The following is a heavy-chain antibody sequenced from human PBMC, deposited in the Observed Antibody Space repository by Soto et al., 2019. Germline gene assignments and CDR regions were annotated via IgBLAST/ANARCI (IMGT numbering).Heavy chain of an antibody. CDR3: TRRLATEYVWGSPI. CDR1: GFTFSNAW. CDR2: IKSKTDGGTT. D-gene: IGHD3-16*01. Sequence: EVQLVESGGGLVKPGGSLRLSCAASGFTFSNAWMNWVRQAPGKGLEWVGRIKSKTDGGTTEYAAPVKVRFTISRDDSKNTLYLQMNSLKTEDTAVYDCTRRLATEYVWGSPICGQGTMVTVS. J-gene: IGHJ3*02. V-gene: IGHV3-15*07.